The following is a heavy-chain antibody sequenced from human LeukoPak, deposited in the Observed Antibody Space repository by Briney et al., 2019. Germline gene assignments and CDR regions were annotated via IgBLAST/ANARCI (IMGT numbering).Heavy chain of an antibody. Sequence: GGSLRLSCAASGFTFSSNAMSWVRQAPGEGPEWLSGISASGGTRYYADSVKGRFTISKDNSKNALYLQMDSLRAEDTAVYYCARVPHYYDTSGYSYFDYWGQGSRVTVSS. V-gene: IGHV3-23*01. J-gene: IGHJ4*02. CDR1: GFTFSSNA. CDR2: ISASGGTR. CDR3: ARVPHYYDTSGYSYFDY. D-gene: IGHD3-22*01.